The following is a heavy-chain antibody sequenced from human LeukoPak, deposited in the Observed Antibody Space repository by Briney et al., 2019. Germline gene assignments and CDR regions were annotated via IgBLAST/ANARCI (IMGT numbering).Heavy chain of an antibody. Sequence: GGSLRLPCAASGFTFDDYAMHWVRQAPGKGLEWVSAINWNSGNIGYADSVKGRFTISRDNAKNSLYLQMNSPRAEDTAVYYCARDGRSAFAFDIWGQGTMVTVSS. CDR1: GFTFDDYA. V-gene: IGHV3-9*01. CDR2: INWNSGNI. CDR3: ARDGRSAFAFDI. J-gene: IGHJ3*02.